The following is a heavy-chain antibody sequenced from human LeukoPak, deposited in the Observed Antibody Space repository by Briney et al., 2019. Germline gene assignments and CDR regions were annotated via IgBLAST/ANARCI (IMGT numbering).Heavy chain of an antibody. J-gene: IGHJ6*03. V-gene: IGHV3-23*01. Sequence: GGSLRLSCAASGFTFSDYYMSWVRQAPGKGLEWVSGISGSGGSTYYADSVKGRFTISRDNSKNTLYLQMNSLRAEDTAVYYCAKRRGLELLYYYYMDVWGKGTTVTVSS. CDR1: GFTFSDYY. CDR3: AKRRGLELLYYYYMDV. D-gene: IGHD1-7*01. CDR2: ISGSGGST.